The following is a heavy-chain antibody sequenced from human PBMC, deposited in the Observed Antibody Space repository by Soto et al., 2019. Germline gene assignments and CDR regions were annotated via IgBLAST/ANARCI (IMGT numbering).Heavy chain of an antibody. D-gene: IGHD6-19*01. CDR2: IYYSGST. Sequence: SETLSLTCTVSGGSISSRGYYWGWIRQPPGKGLEWIGTIYYSGSTYYNPSLKSRVTISVDTSKNQFSLKLSSVTAADTALYYCAKDSHGSGWYGYFDSWGHGTLVTVSS. J-gene: IGHJ4*01. V-gene: IGHV4-39*02. CDR3: AKDSHGSGWYGYFDS. CDR1: GGSISSRGYY.